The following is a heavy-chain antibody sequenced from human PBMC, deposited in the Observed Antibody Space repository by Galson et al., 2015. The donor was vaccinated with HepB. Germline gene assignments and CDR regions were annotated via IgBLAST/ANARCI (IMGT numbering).Heavy chain of an antibody. CDR2: ISSSSSTI. CDR1: GFTFSSYS. Sequence: LRLSCAASGFTFSSYSMNWVRQAPGKGLEWVSYISSSSSTIYYADSVKGRFTISRDNAKNSLYLQMNSLGAEDTAVYYCARAFTMIVHSLRYWGQGTLVTVSS. CDR3: ARAFTMIVHSLRY. V-gene: IGHV3-48*01. D-gene: IGHD3-22*01. J-gene: IGHJ4*02.